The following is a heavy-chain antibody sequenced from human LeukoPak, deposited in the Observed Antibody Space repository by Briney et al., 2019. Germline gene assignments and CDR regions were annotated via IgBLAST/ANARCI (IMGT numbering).Heavy chain of an antibody. J-gene: IGHJ4*02. V-gene: IGHV3-64*01. CDR3: ARGEYYYDSSGYYY. D-gene: IGHD3-22*01. CDR1: GFTFSSYA. CDR2: ISSNGGST. Sequence: GGSLRLSCAASGFTFSSYAMHWVRQAPGKGLEYVSAISSNGGSTYYANSVKGRSTISRDNSKNTLYLQMGSLRAEDMAVYYCARGEYYYDSSGYYYWGQGTLVTVSS.